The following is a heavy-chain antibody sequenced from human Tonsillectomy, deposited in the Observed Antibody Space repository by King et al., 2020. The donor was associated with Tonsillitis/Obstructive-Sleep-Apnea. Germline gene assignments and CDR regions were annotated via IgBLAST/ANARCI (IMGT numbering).Heavy chain of an antibody. CDR1: GFTFSDYG. V-gene: IGHV3-30*18. Sequence: VQLVESGGGVVQPGRSLRLSCAASGFTFSDYGMHWVRQAPGKGLEWVAVISYDGSNKYYAESVKGRFTIYRDNSKNKLYLQMNNLRADDTAVYYCVNLVYCSSSTCYPNDYWGQGTLVTVSS. CDR2: ISYDGSNK. J-gene: IGHJ4*02. D-gene: IGHD2-2*01. CDR3: VNLVYCSSSTCYPNDY.